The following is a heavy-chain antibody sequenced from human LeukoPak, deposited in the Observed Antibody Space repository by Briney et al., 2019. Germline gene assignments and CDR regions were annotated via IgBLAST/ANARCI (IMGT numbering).Heavy chain of an antibody. CDR1: GGSISSYY. CDR3: AREGPGSFPDAFDI. Sequence: SETLSLTCTVSGGSISSYYRSWIRQPPGKGLEWIGYISYSGSTKNNPSLKSRVTISVDTSKSQFSLKLTSVTAADTAVYYCAREGPGSFPDAFDIWGQGTMVTVSS. J-gene: IGHJ3*02. D-gene: IGHD3-10*01. CDR2: ISYSGST. V-gene: IGHV4-59*01.